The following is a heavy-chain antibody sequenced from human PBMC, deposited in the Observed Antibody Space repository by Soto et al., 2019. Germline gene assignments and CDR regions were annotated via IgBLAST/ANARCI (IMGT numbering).Heavy chain of an antibody. CDR3: ARDRRLITMVRGVSLWFDP. CDR2: INHSGST. Sequence: PSETLSLTCAVYGGSLSGYYWSWIRQPPGKGLEWIGEINHSGSTNYNPSLKSRVTISVDTSKNQFSLKLSSVTAADTAVYYCARDRRLITMVRGVSLWFDPWGQGTLVTVSS. CDR1: GGSLSGYY. V-gene: IGHV4-34*01. J-gene: IGHJ5*02. D-gene: IGHD3-10*01.